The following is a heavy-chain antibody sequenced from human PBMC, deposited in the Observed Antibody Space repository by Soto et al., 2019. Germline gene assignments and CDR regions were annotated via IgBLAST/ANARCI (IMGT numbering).Heavy chain of an antibody. V-gene: IGHV3-23*01. CDR3: ARDVGLDSDDFFAY. D-gene: IGHD3-9*01. J-gene: IGHJ4*02. Sequence: GALRLSCTASGFTFSSYGMGWVRQAPGKGLQWVSTIRGDGGQTYYTDSVKGRFSISRDNSKNTVYLQMDSLRAEDTAMYFCARDVGLDSDDFFAYWGQGTQVTVS. CDR2: IRGDGGQT. CDR1: GFTFSSYG.